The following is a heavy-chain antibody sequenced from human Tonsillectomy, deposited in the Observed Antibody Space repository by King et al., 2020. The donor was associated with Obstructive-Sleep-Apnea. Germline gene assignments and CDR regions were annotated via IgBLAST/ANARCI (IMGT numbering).Heavy chain of an antibody. D-gene: IGHD3-10*01. CDR3: ARDEQYWRFGALYYYGMDV. Sequence: VQLVESGGGVVQPGRSLRLSCEASGFTFSKYAMHWVRQAPGKGLEWVAVISYDGSNKYYADSVKGRFTISRDISKITLYLQMNSPRADDTAVYYCARDEQYWRFGALYYYGMDVWGQGTTVTVSS. CDR1: GFTFSKYA. V-gene: IGHV3-30-3*01. CDR2: ISYDGSNK. J-gene: IGHJ6*02.